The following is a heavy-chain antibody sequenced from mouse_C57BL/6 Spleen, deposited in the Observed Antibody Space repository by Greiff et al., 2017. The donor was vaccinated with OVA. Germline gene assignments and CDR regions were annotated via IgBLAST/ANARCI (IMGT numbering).Heavy chain of an antibody. D-gene: IGHD1-1*01. CDR3: ARAGYYGSSSWFAY. J-gene: IGHJ3*01. CDR1: GFTFSDYG. V-gene: IGHV5-17*01. Sequence: EVQGVESGGGLVKPGGSLKLSCAASGFTFSDYGMHWVRQAPEKGLEWVAYISSGSSTIYYADTVKGRFTISRDNAKNTLFLQMTSLRSEDTAMYYCARAGYYGSSSWFAYWGQGTLVTVSA. CDR2: ISSGSSTI.